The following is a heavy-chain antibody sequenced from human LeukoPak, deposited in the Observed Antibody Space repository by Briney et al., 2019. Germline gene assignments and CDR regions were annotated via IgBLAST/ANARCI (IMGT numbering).Heavy chain of an antibody. CDR1: GLTFSSYW. D-gene: IGHD3-16*01. Sequence: GGSLRLSCAASGLTFSSYWMNWARQAPGKGLEWVASINHNGNVNYYVDSVKGRFTISRDNAKNSLYLQMSNLRAEDTAVYFCARGGGLDVWGQGTTVTVSS. V-gene: IGHV3-7*03. CDR3: ARGGGLDV. CDR2: INHNGNVN. J-gene: IGHJ6*02.